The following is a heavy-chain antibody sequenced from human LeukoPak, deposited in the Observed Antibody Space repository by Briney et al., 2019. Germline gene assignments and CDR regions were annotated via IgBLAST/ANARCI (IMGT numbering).Heavy chain of an antibody. V-gene: IGHV3-66*02. CDR3: ARDHYDFWSGYWIDY. J-gene: IGHJ4*02. D-gene: IGHD3-3*01. Sequence: PGGSLRLSCAASRFTVSSNYMSWVRQAPGKGLERVSVIYSGGSTYYADSVKGRFTISRDNSKNTLYLQMNSLRAEDTAVYYCARDHYDFWSGYWIDYWGQGTLVTVSS. CDR1: RFTVSSNY. CDR2: IYSGGST.